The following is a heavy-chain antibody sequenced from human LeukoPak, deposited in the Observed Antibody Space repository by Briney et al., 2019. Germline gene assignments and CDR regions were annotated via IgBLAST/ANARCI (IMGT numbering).Heavy chain of an antibody. CDR2: INPNSGGT. J-gene: IGHJ5*02. V-gene: IGHV1-2*02. D-gene: IGHD2-21*01. Sequence: ASVKVSCKTSGYSFTDYYMHWVRQAPGQGLEWMGWINPNSGGTSSAQKFQGRVAMTRDTSITTVYMEVRWLTSDDTAVYYCARADRLHGGPYLIGPWGQGTLVTVSS. CDR3: ARADRLHGGPYLIGP. CDR1: GYSFTDYY.